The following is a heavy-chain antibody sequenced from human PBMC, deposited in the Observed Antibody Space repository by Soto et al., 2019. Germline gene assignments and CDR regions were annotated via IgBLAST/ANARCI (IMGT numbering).Heavy chain of an antibody. CDR1: SDSISSYY. Sequence: KTSETLSLTCTVSSDSISSYYWSWIRQPPGKRLEWIGYISYRGSTDYNPSLKSRVTISGDTSKNQFSLKVSSVTAADTAVYYCARGTSWQLPFDYWGQGTLVTVPQ. J-gene: IGHJ4*02. CDR3: ARGTSWQLPFDY. CDR2: ISYRGST. D-gene: IGHD6-13*01. V-gene: IGHV4-59*01.